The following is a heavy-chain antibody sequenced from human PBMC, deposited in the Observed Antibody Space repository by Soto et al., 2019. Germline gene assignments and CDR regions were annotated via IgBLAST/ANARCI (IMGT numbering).Heavy chain of an antibody. J-gene: IGHJ4*02. CDR2: ISYDGSNK. V-gene: IGHV3-30*18. Sequence: GGSLRLSCAASGFTFSSYGMHWVRQAPGKGLEWVAVISYDGSNKYYADSVKGRFTISRDNSKNTLYLQMNSLRAEDTAVYYCAKDRGEAARDPAPILFDYWGQGTLVTVSS. CDR1: GFTFSSYG. D-gene: IGHD6-6*01. CDR3: AKDRGEAARDPAPILFDY.